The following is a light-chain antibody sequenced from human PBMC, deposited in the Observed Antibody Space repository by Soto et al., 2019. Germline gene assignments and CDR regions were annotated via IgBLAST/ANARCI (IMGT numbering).Light chain of an antibody. J-gene: IGKJ4*01. V-gene: IGKV3-20*01. CDR3: QQYGRARLT. Sequence: EIVLTQSPGTLSLSPGERATLSCRASQSVTSTYLSWYQQKPGQAPRLLIYAAFSRATGIPGRFSGSGSGTDYTLTISRLELEDFAVNYWQQYGRARLTFGGGTKVDIK. CDR2: AAF. CDR1: QSVTSTY.